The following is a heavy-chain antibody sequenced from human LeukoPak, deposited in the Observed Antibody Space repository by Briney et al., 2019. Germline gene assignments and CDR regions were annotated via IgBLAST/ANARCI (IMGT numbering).Heavy chain of an antibody. CDR2: IYYSGCT. V-gene: IGHV4-59*12. CDR3: AREDYYESSGYYDYFDY. CDR1: GGSINSYY. Sequence: PSETLSLTCTVSGGSINSYYWSWIRQPPGKGLEWIGYIYYSGCTNYNPSLKSRVTISVDTSKNQFSLKLSSVTAEDTAVYYCAREDYYESSGYYDYFDYWGQGTLVTVSS. J-gene: IGHJ4*02. D-gene: IGHD3-22*01.